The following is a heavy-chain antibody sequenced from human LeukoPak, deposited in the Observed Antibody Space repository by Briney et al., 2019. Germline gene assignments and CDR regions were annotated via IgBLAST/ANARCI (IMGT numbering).Heavy chain of an antibody. V-gene: IGHV3-7*01. CDR3: ARVGTWELQRVFDF. CDR2: INREGNEK. J-gene: IGHJ4*02. CDR1: GFAFSSYW. Sequence: PGGSLRLSCATSGFAFSSYWMTWVRQVPGKGLEWVANINREGNEKYYVDSVKGRFTISRDNAKNSVDLQMDSLRVEDTAVYYCARVGTWELQRVFDFWGQGTLVTLSS. D-gene: IGHD4-23*01.